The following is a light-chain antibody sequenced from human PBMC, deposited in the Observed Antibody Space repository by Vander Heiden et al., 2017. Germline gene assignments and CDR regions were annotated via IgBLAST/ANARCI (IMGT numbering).Light chain of an antibody. V-gene: IGKV3-11*01. CDR3: QQRSNWPGA. Sequence: ELVLTQSPATLSLSPRERATLSCRASQSVSSYLAWYQQKPGQAPRLLIYDASNRATGIPARFSGSGSGTDFTLTISSLEPEDFAVYYCQQRSNWPGAFGPGTKVDIK. CDR1: QSVSSY. CDR2: DAS. J-gene: IGKJ3*01.